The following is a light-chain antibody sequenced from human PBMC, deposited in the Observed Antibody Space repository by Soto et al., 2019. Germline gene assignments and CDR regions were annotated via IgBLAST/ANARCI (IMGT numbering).Light chain of an antibody. CDR3: QQRSNWPPIT. J-gene: IGKJ5*01. Sequence: EIVLTQSPGTLSLSPGKRATLSCRAIQSISSSYLAWYQQRPGQAPRLLIYGASSRATGIPDRFSGSGSGTEFTLTISRLEPEDFAVYYCQQRSNWPPITFGQGTRLEI. CDR1: QSISSSY. V-gene: IGKV3D-20*02. CDR2: GAS.